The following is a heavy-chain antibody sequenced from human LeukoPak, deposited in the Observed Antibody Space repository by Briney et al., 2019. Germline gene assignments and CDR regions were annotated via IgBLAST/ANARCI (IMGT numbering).Heavy chain of an antibody. CDR2: IYYSGST. J-gene: IGHJ4*02. CDR1: GGSISSSSYY. Sequence: PSETLSLTCTVSGGSISSSSYYWGWIRQPPGKGLEWIGSIYYSGSTYYNPSLKSRVTISVDTSKNQFSLKLSSVTAADTAVYYCARSKPASSGWYYPTYFDYWGQGTLVTVSS. D-gene: IGHD6-19*01. V-gene: IGHV4-39*07. CDR3: ARSKPASSGWYYPTYFDY.